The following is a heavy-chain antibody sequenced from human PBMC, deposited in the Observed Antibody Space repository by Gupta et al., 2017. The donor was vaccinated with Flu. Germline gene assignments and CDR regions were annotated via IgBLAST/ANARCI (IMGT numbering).Heavy chain of an antibody. J-gene: IGHJ4*02. D-gene: IGHD3-3*01. Sequence: VRQAPGKGLEWVSYISSSSSTIYYADSVKGRFTISRDNAKNSLYLQMNSLRAEDTAVYYCARDTSSYDFWSGYYSGGFDDWGQGTLVTVSS. CDR2: ISSSSSTI. CDR3: ARDTSSYDFWSGYYSGGFDD. V-gene: IGHV3-48*01.